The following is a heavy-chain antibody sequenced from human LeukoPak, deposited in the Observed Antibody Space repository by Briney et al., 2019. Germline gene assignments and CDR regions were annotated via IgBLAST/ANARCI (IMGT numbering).Heavy chain of an antibody. Sequence: SETLSLTCTVSGYSIAHGFFWTWIRQPPGGGLEWIGSLYHSGTTYYNTSLKSRISTSVDTSKNQFSLKLRLVTAADTAVYYCARVEVPRDINDWYFDLWGRGTLVTVSS. CDR1: GYSIAHGFF. V-gene: IGHV4-38-2*02. D-gene: IGHD2-15*01. CDR3: ARVEVPRDINDWYFDL. CDR2: LYHSGTT. J-gene: IGHJ2*01.